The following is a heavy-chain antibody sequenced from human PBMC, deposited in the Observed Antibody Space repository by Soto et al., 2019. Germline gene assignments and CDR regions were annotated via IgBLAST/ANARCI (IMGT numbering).Heavy chain of an antibody. Sequence: QVQLVESGGGVVQPGRSLRLSCAASGFTFSSYAMHWVRQAPGKGLEWVAVISYDGSNKYYADSVKGRFTISRDNSKNTLYLQVNSLRAEDTAVYYCARALWFGEYYYYYYGMDVWGQGTTVTVSS. V-gene: IGHV3-30-3*01. CDR1: GFTFSSYA. CDR3: ARALWFGEYYYYYYGMDV. D-gene: IGHD3-10*01. CDR2: ISYDGSNK. J-gene: IGHJ6*02.